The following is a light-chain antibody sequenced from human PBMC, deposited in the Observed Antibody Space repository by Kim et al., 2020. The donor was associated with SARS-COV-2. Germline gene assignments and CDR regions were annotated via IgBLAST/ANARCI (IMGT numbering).Light chain of an antibody. V-gene: IGKV1-39*01. CDR3: QQSYTTPRT. Sequence: DIQMTQSPSYLSASVGDRVTITCRASQSINTYLNWYQQKPGKAPKLLIYTTSTLQSGVPSRFSGSGSGTDFTLTISSLQPEDFATYYCQQSYTTPRTFGQGTKLEI. CDR1: QSINTY. CDR2: TTS. J-gene: IGKJ2*02.